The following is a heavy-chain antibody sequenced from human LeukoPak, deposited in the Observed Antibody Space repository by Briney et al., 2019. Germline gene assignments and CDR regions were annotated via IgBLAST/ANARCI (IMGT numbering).Heavy chain of an antibody. Sequence: PGGSLRLSCAASGFTFSSYWMHWVRQAPGKGLVWVSRINSDGSSTNYADSVKGRFTIPRDNAKNTLYLQMNSLRAEDTAVYYCARKGVAAGTYDYWGQGTLVTVSS. CDR1: GFTFSSYW. J-gene: IGHJ4*02. V-gene: IGHV3-74*01. D-gene: IGHD6-13*01. CDR3: ARKGVAAGTYDY. CDR2: INSDGSST.